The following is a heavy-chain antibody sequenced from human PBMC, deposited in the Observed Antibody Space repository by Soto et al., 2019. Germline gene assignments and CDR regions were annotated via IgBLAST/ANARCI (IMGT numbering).Heavy chain of an antibody. CDR1: GGSISGYY. D-gene: IGHD3-16*01. Sequence: SETLSLTCTVSGGSISGYYWSWLRQPPGKGLEWIGYIYYSGSTNYNPSLKSRVTISVDTSKNQFSLKLSSVTAADTAVYYCASVWGGAFDFWGQGTMVTVSS. CDR2: IYYSGST. CDR3: ASVWGGAFDF. J-gene: IGHJ3*01. V-gene: IGHV4-59*01.